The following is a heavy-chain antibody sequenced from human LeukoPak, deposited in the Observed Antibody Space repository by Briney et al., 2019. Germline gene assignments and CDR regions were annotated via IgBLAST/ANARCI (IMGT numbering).Heavy chain of an antibody. D-gene: IGHD2-21*01. CDR1: GFTFSNFA. CDR2: ISGSGGAT. V-gene: IGHV3-23*01. CDR3: AKEARIVTSGAEFDF. J-gene: IGHJ4*02. Sequence: PGGSLRLSCAASGFTFSNFALSWVRRAPGKGLEWVSAISGSGGATYYVDYVKGRFTISRDNSKNTLSLQMNSLRAEDAAVYYCAKEARIVTSGAEFDFWGQGTLVTVSS.